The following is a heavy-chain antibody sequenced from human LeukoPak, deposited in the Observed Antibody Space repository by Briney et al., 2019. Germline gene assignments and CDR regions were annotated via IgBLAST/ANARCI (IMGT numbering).Heavy chain of an antibody. J-gene: IGHJ4*02. D-gene: IGHD3-10*01. Sequence: PSETLSLTCAVYGGSFSGYYWSWIRQPPGKELEWIGEINHSGSTNYNPSLKSRVTISVDTSKNQFSLKLSSVTAADTAVYYCARHVTQDYYGSGSYYARRAYFDYWGQGTLVTVSS. CDR3: ARHVTQDYYGSGSYYARRAYFDY. V-gene: IGHV4-34*01. CDR2: INHSGST. CDR1: GGSFSGYY.